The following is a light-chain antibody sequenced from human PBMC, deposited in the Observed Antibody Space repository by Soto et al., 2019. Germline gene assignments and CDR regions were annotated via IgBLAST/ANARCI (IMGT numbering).Light chain of an antibody. CDR1: QSLLHSNGHKY. Sequence: DVVLTQSPLSLSVTPGEPASISCRSSQSLLHSNGHKYLDWYLQKPGQPPQLLIYFGSYRASGVPDRFSGSGSGTDYTLKISRVGAEDVGVYYCMQALHSYTFGQGTKVEIK. CDR3: MQALHSYT. J-gene: IGKJ1*01. CDR2: FGS. V-gene: IGKV2-28*01.